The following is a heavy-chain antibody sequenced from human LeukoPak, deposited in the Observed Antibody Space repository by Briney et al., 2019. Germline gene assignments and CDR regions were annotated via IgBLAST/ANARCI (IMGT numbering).Heavy chain of an antibody. CDR1: GGSLSGYY. CDR3: ARGWMIGGPDY. J-gene: IGHJ4*02. D-gene: IGHD3-22*01. Sequence: SETLSLTCAVYGGSLSGYYWSWIRQPPGKGLEWIGEINHSGSTNYNPSLKSRVTISVDTSKNQFSLELSSVTAADTAVYYCARGWMIGGPDYWGQGTLVTVSS. CDR2: INHSGST. V-gene: IGHV4-34*01.